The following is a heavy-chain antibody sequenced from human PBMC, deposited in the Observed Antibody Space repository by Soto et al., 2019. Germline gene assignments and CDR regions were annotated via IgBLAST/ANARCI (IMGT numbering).Heavy chain of an antibody. CDR3: AKDRGDSRGYYLDY. V-gene: IGHV3-9*01. D-gene: IGHD3-22*01. J-gene: IGHJ4*02. CDR1: GFTFDDYA. Sequence: EVQLVESGGGLVQPGRSLRLSCAASGFTFDDYAMHWVRQAPGKGLEWVSGISWNSGSIGYADSVKGRFTISRDNAKNSLYLQMNSLRAEDTALYYCAKDRGDSRGYYLDYWGQGTLVTVSS. CDR2: ISWNSGSI.